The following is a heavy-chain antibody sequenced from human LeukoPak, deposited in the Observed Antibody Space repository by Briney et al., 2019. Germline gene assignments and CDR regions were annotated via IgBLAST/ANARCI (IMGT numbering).Heavy chain of an antibody. J-gene: IGHJ4*02. D-gene: IGHD5-24*01. CDR1: GYTFTSYG. V-gene: IGHV1-18*01. Sequence: GASVKVFCKASGYTFTSYGISWVRQAPGQGLEWMGWISAYNGNTNYAQKLQGRVTMTTDTSTSTAYMELRSLRSDDTAVYYCARRADGYKLKGGYYFDYWGQGTLVTVSS. CDR2: ISAYNGNT. CDR3: ARRADGYKLKGGYYFDY.